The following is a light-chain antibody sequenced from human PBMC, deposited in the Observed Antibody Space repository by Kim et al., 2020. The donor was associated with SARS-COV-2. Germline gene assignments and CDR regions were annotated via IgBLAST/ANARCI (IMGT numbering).Light chain of an antibody. CDR2: EVS. Sequence: GQSVTTSCTGTNSDVGGYNYVSWYQQHPGKAPKLMIYEVSKRPSGVPDRFSGSKSDNTAALTVSGLQAENEADYFCSSYAGTYNYVFGTGTKVTVL. CDR3: SSYAGTYNYV. J-gene: IGLJ1*01. CDR1: NSDVGGYNY. V-gene: IGLV2-8*01.